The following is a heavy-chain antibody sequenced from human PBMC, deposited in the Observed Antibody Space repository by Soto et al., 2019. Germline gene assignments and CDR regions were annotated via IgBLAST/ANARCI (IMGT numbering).Heavy chain of an antibody. CDR3: ARSDEQWLGPVADY. D-gene: IGHD6-19*01. Sequence: QVQLQESGPGLVTPSTTLSLTCSVSGDSVSSDYWWSWVRQSPGKGLEWIGEIYHLGTTNSNPSLKSRVTISLDKSKNEVSLRLTSVTAADTAVYFCARSDEQWLGPVADYWGQGILVTVSS. V-gene: IGHV4-4*02. J-gene: IGHJ4*02. CDR2: IYHLGTT. CDR1: GDSVSSDYW.